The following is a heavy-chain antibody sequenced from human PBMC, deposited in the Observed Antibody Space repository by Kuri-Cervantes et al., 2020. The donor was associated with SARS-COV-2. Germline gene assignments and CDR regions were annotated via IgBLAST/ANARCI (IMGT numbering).Heavy chain of an antibody. D-gene: IGHD2-2*02. Sequence: GSLRLSCTVSGGSISSSSYYWGWIRQPPGKGLEWIGSIYYSGGTYYNPSLKSRVTISVDTSKNQFSLKLSSVTAADTAVYYCARGVVVPAAIRGGRWFDPWGQGTLVTVSS. V-gene: IGHV4-39*07. CDR1: GGSISSSSYY. J-gene: IGHJ5*02. CDR3: ARGVVVPAAIRGGRWFDP. CDR2: IYYSGGT.